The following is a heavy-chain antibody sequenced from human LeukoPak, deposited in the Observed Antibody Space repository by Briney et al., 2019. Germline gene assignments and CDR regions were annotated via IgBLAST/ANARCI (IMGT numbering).Heavy chain of an antibody. Sequence: GGSLRLSCAASGFTFSSYSMNWVRQAPGKGLEWVSPISSSSSYIYYADSVKGRFTISRDNAKNSLYLQMNSLRAEDTAVYYCASEPYYYYYYMDVWGKGTTVTVSS. CDR1: GFTFSSYS. CDR2: ISSSSSYI. J-gene: IGHJ6*03. V-gene: IGHV3-21*01. CDR3: ASEPYYYYYYMDV.